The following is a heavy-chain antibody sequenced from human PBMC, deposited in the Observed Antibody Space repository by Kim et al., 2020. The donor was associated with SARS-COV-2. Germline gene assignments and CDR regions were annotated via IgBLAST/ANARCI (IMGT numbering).Heavy chain of an antibody. CDR2: IDGSRT. Sequence: IDGSRTSHADYVKGQFTISRDNAKNTLYLQMNSLRAEDTAVYYCVRTSDTWGQGTLVTVSS. CDR3: VRTSDT. J-gene: IGHJ4*02. V-gene: IGHV3-74*01.